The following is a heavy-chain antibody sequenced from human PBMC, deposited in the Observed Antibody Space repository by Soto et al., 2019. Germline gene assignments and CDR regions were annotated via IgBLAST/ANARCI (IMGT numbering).Heavy chain of an antibody. Sequence: RASVKVSCKVSGYTFSGFYMHWVRQAPGQGLEWMGWINPNSGGTKSAEKFQGRVTMTRDTSISTAYMELSRLTSDDTAVYYCASAAVTGTAGLDFWGQGTQVTVSS. V-gene: IGHV1-2*02. CDR3: ASAAVTGTAGLDF. D-gene: IGHD6-19*01. CDR2: INPNSGGT. CDR1: GYTFSGFY. J-gene: IGHJ4*02.